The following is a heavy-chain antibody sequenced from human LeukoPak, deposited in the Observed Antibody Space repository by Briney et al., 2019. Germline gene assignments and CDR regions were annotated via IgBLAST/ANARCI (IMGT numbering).Heavy chain of an antibody. CDR2: IWYDGSNK. J-gene: IGHJ4*02. CDR3: AKDTPPTTPAVLDY. V-gene: IGHV3-33*06. D-gene: IGHD2-15*01. Sequence: GGSLRLSCAASGFTFSSYGMHWVRQAPGKGLEWVAVIWYDGSNKYYADSVKGRFTISRDNSKNTLYLQMNSPRAEDTAVYYCAKDTPPTTPAVLDYWGQGTLVTVSS. CDR1: GFTFSSYG.